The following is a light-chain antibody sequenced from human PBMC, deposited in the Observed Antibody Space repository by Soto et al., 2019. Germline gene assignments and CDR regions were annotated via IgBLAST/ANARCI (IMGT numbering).Light chain of an antibody. CDR1: SSNIGSNY. Sequence: QSVLTQPPSASGTPGQRVTISCSGSSSNIGSNYVYWYHQLPGTAPKLVIYRNNQRPSGVPDRFSGSKSANSASLAISGLKSEDEADYYCAAWDDGLNGWLFGGGTKLSVL. CDR3: AAWDDGLNGWL. CDR2: RNN. V-gene: IGLV1-47*01. J-gene: IGLJ3*02.